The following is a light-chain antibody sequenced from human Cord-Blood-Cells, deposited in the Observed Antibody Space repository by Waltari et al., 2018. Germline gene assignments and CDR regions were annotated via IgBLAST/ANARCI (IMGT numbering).Light chain of an antibody. CDR3: QQSYSTPWT. CDR1: QSISSY. J-gene: IGKJ1*01. CDR2: AAS. V-gene: IGKV1-39*01. Sequence: DIQMTQSPSSLSASVGDRVTITCRESQSISSYLNLYQQKPGKAPKLLIYAASSLQRGVPSRFSGSGSGTDFTLTISSLQPEDFATYYCQQSYSTPWTFGQGTKVEIK.